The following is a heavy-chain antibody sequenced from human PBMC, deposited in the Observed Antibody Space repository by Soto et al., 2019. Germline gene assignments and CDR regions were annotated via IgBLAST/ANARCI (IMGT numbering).Heavy chain of an antibody. D-gene: IGHD3-22*01. CDR3: ARHVGDSNIWYYYYGMDV. Sequence: PGESLKISCKGSGYSYNSYWIRSVRQMPWKGLEWMGGIDPSDSYTNYIPAFQGHVTIAADKSSSTAYLQWSSLKASDTAMYYCARHVGDSNIWYYYYGMDVWGQGTTVTVSS. CDR1: GYSYNSYW. J-gene: IGHJ6*02. CDR2: IDPSDSYT. V-gene: IGHV5-10-1*01.